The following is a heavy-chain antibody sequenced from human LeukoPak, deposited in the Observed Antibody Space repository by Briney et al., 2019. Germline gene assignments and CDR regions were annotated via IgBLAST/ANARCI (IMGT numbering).Heavy chain of an antibody. D-gene: IGHD2-15*01. J-gene: IGHJ4*02. V-gene: IGHV3-21*01. CDR2: ISSSSTYI. CDR3: ARGGCSGGSCYSGFDS. Sequence: PGGSLRLSCAASGFIFSTYSMNWVRQAPGKGLEWVSSISSSSTYIYYVDSVKGRFTISRDNAKNSLYLQMNSLRAEDTAVYYCARGGCSGGSCYSGFDSWGQGTLVPVSS. CDR1: GFIFSTYS.